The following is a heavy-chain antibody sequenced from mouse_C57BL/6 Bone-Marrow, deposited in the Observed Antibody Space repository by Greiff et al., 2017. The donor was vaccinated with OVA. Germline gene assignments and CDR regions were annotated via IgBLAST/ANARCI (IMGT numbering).Heavy chain of an antibody. D-gene: IGHD2-5*01. CDR2: INPSSGYT. CDR1: GYTFTSYT. J-gene: IGHJ3*01. V-gene: IGHV1-4*01. Sequence: LQESGAELARPGASVKMSCKASGYTFTSYTMHWVKQRPGQGLEWIGYINPSSGYTKYNQKFKDKATLTADKSSSAAYMQLSSLTSEDSAVYYCATHYYSNYPFAYWGQGTLVTVSA. CDR3: ATHYYSNYPFAY.